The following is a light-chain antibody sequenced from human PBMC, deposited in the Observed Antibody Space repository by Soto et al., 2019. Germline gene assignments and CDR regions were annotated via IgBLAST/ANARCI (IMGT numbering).Light chain of an antibody. Sequence: QSALTQPPSVSAAPGQKVTISCSGSSSNIGGNSVSWYQQLPGTAPKLLIYDDNKRPSGIPDRFSGSKSGTSATLGITGFQTGDEAEYYCGSWDSSLSAYVFGTGTKVTV. CDR3: GSWDSSLSAYV. V-gene: IGLV1-51*01. CDR2: DDN. J-gene: IGLJ1*01. CDR1: SSNIGGNS.